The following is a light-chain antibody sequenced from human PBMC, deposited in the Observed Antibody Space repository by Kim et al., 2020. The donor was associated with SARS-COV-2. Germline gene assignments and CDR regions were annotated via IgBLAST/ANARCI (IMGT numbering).Light chain of an antibody. J-gene: IGKJ1*01. CDR3: QQYGSSPT. Sequence: LSPGEGAPPPCTPSQSIYGNSVAWYNHKPGQTPRPLIYDASSRATAIADRFRGSGSGTDFTLTISRLEPEDFELYYCQQYGSSPTFGQGTKVDIK. CDR1: QSIYGNS. CDR2: DAS. V-gene: IGKV3-20*01.